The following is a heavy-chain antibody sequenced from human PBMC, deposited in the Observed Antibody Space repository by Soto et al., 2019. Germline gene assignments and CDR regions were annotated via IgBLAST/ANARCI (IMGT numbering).Heavy chain of an antibody. D-gene: IGHD1-26*01. CDR2: ISYDGSNK. CDR3: AKDHRSGNYGY. Sequence: QVQLVESGGGVVQPGRSLRLSCAASGFTFSSYGMHWVRQAPGKGLEWVAVISYDGSNKYYADSVKGRFTISRDNSKNTLYLQMNSLRADDTAVYYCAKDHRSGNYGYWGQGTLVTVSS. V-gene: IGHV3-30*18. CDR1: GFTFSSYG. J-gene: IGHJ4*02.